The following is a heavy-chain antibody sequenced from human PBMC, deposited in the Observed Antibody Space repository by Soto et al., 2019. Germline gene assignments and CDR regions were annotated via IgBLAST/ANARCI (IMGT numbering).Heavy chain of an antibody. V-gene: IGHV3-23*01. CDR2: ISGSGDGR. D-gene: IGHD2-2*01. CDR3: AKVRDIVVFSEFDY. J-gene: IGHJ4*02. CDR1: GFTLINYA. Sequence: GGSLRLSCAASGFTLINYAMSWVRQAPGKGLEWVSSISGSGDGRYNADYVKGRFTISRDNSKNTVYLQMNSLRAEDTAVYYCAKVRDIVVFSEFDYWGQGTLVTVSS.